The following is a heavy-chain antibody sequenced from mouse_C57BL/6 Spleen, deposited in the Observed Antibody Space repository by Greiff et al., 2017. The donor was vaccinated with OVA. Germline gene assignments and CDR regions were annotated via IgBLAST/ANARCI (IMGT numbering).Heavy chain of an antibody. Sequence: DVQLQESGPGLVKPSQSLSLTCSVTGYSITSGYYWNWIRQFPGNKLEWMGYISYDGSNNYNPSLKNRISITRDTSKNQFFLKLNSVTTEDTATYYCAKGHYGSSPFAYWGQGTLVTVSA. CDR1: GYSITSGYY. J-gene: IGHJ3*01. V-gene: IGHV3-6*01. CDR3: AKGHYGSSPFAY. CDR2: ISYDGSN. D-gene: IGHD1-1*01.